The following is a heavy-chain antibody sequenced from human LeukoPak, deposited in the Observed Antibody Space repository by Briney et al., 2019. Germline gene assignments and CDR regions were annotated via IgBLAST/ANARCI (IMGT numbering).Heavy chain of an antibody. CDR3: ARGNKWSFDY. J-gene: IGHJ4*02. CDR1: GFTFSSYW. Sequence: PGGSLRLPCAAAGFTFSSYWMHWVRQAPGKGLVWVSRINTDGSSTIYADSVKGRFTISRDNAKNTLYLQMNSLRAEDTAVYACARGNKWSFDYWAQGTLVTVSS. V-gene: IGHV3-74*01. CDR2: INTDGSST. D-gene: IGHD2-15*01.